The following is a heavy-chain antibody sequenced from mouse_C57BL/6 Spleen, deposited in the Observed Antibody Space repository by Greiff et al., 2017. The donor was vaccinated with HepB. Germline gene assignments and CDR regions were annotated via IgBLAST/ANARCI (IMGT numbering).Heavy chain of an antibody. Sequence: QVQLQQSGAELARPGASVKMSCKASGYTFTSYTMLWVKQRPGQGLEWIGYINPSSGYTKYNQKFKDKATLTADKSSSTAYMQLSSLTSEDSAVYYCARSNWAYYFDYWGQGTTLTVSS. CDR1: GYTFTSYT. V-gene: IGHV1-4*01. CDR2: INPSSGYT. D-gene: IGHD4-1*01. J-gene: IGHJ2*01. CDR3: ARSNWAYYFDY.